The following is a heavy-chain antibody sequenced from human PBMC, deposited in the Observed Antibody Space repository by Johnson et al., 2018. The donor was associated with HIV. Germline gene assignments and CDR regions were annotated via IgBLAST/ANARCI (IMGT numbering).Heavy chain of an antibody. CDR3: ARESTAWGGDYVGYGLDV. D-gene: IGHD4-17*01. CDR2: ISGSGGST. J-gene: IGHJ3*01. Sequence: VQLVESGGGLVKPGGSLRLSCAASGFTLSDYYMSWIRQAPGKGLEWVSAISGSGGSTYYADSVKGRFTISRDNSKNTLYLEMTSLRVDDTAVCYCARESTAWGGDYVGYGLDVWGRGTKVAVSS. CDR1: GFTLSDYY. V-gene: IGHV3-23*04.